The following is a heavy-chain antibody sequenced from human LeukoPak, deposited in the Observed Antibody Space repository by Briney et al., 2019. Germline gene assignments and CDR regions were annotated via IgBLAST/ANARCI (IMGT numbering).Heavy chain of an antibody. CDR3: ARMTVSGRDNWFDP. Sequence: ASVKVSCKASGYTFTSYYMHWVRQAPGQGLEWMGWLNPNSGNTGYAQKFQGRVTITRNTSINTAYMELSSLRSEDTAVYYCARMTVSGRDNWFDPWGQGTLVTVSS. CDR2: LNPNSGNT. D-gene: IGHD6-19*01. V-gene: IGHV1-8*03. J-gene: IGHJ5*02. CDR1: GYTFTSYY.